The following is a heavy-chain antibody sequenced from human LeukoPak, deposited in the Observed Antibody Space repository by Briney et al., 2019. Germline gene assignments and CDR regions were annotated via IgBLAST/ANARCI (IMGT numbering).Heavy chain of an antibody. CDR1: GSHFTSYW. J-gene: IGHJ5*02. CDR3: ARSYDYRLNWFDP. CDR2: IYPGDSDT. Sequence: GGALQISCKGSGSHFTSYWMGGVRQMPGKGLEWMGIIYPGDSDTRYSPSFQGQVTISADKSISTAYLQWSSLKASDTAMYYCARSYDYRLNWFDPWGQGTLVTVSS. V-gene: IGHV5-51*01. D-gene: IGHD4-11*01.